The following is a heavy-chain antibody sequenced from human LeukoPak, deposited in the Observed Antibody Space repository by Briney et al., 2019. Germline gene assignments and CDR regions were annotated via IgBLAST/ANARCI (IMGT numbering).Heavy chain of an antibody. CDR2: IKGDGNKK. Sequence: PGGSLRLSCAASGFIFSNYWMRWVRQAPGKGLEWVATIKGDGNKKDYVDSVRGRFTVSIDNAKNSLYLQMSSLRVEDTAVYYCARLGYSTSSGIRYWGQGTLVTVSS. CDR1: GFIFSNYW. J-gene: IGHJ4*02. D-gene: IGHD6-6*01. V-gene: IGHV3-7*01. CDR3: ARLGYSTSSGIRY.